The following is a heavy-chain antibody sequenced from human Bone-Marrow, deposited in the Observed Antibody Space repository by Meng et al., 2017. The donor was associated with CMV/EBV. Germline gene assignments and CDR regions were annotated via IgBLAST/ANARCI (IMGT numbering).Heavy chain of an antibody. Sequence: GSVGSGSYYWSWIRQPPGKGLEWIGYIDYSGSTNYNPSLKSRVTISVDTSKNQFSLKLSSVTAADTAVYYCARLSGDRYDSSGDSDYWGQGTLVTVSS. J-gene: IGHJ4*02. CDR1: GSVGSGSYY. V-gene: IGHV4-61*01. D-gene: IGHD3-22*01. CDR2: IDYSGST. CDR3: ARLSGDRYDSSGDSDY.